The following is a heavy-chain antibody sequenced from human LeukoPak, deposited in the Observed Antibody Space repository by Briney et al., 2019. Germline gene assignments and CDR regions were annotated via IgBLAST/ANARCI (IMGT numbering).Heavy chain of an antibody. CDR3: ARGTYYYDSSGDRGAFDI. Sequence: PSETLSLTCAVYGGSFSGYYWSSIRQPAGKGLEWIGRIYTSGSTNYNPSLKSRVTISVDTSKNQFSLKLSSVTAADTAVYYCARGTYYYDSSGDRGAFDIWGQGTMVTVSS. J-gene: IGHJ3*02. CDR1: GGSFSGYY. CDR2: IYTSGST. D-gene: IGHD3-22*01. V-gene: IGHV4-59*10.